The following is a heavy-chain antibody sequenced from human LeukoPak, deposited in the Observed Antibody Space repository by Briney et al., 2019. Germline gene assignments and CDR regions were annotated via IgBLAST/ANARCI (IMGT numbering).Heavy chain of an antibody. CDR2: IYYGGST. D-gene: IGHD5-12*01. Sequence: SETLSLTCTVSGGSISSGDYYWSWIRQHPGKGLEWIGYIYYGGSTHYNPSLKSRVTISVDTSKNQFSLNLNSVTAADTAVYYCARGGYYFDYWGQGTLVTVSS. CDR3: ARGGYYFDY. J-gene: IGHJ4*02. V-gene: IGHV4-31*03. CDR1: GGSISSGDYY.